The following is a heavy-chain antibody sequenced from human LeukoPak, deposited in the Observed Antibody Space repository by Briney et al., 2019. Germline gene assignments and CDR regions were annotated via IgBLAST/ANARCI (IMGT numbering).Heavy chain of an antibody. D-gene: IGHD4-17*01. V-gene: IGHV4-61*02. CDR2: IYTSGNT. CDR3: AGDRGNPSTTVIDHDVSAEYYFDY. Sequence: SETLSLTCTVSGGSISSGSYYWSWIRQPAGKGLEWIGRIYTSGNTNYNPSLKSRVTISVDTSKNQFSLKLNSVTPEDTAVYYCAGDRGNPSTTVIDHDVSAEYYFDYWGQGTLVTVSS. J-gene: IGHJ4*02. CDR1: GGSISSGSYY.